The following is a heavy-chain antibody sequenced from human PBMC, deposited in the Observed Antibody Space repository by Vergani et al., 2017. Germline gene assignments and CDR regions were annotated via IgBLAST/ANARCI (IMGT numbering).Heavy chain of an antibody. J-gene: IGHJ4*02. CDR3: VSCRAVSRNWVADY. Sequence: EVQLVQSGAEVTKPGESLKISCQGSGYTFSNYWIGWVRQTPGKGLEWMGTIYPDDSDARYSPSFQGQVTISTDKSSNTAYLHWSSRKASDSAMYYCVSCRAVSRNWVADYWGQGTLVSVSS. CDR1: GYTFSNYW. CDR2: IYPDDSDA. D-gene: IGHD2-15*01. V-gene: IGHV5-51*01.